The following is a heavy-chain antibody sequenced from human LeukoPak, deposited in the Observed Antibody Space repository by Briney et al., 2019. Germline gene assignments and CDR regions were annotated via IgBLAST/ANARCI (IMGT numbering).Heavy chain of an antibody. V-gene: IGHV3-21*05. J-gene: IGHJ4*02. CDR2: ISSSSSYT. Sequence: GGSLRLSCAASGFTFSSYSMNWVRQAPGKGLEWVSYISSSSSYTNYADSVKGRFTISRDNAKNSLYLQMNSLRAEDTAVYYCAREYGGNSFYYRGQGTLVTVSS. CDR1: GFTFSSYS. CDR3: AREYGGNSFYY. D-gene: IGHD4-23*01.